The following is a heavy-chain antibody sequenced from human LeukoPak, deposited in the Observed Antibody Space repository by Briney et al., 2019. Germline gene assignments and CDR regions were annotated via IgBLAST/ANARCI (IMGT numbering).Heavy chain of an antibody. CDR1: GFTFSSYA. CDR3: ARSRITMVRGVISD. CDR2: ISYDGSNK. Sequence: RLSXXASGFTFSSYAMHWVRQAPGKGLEGVAVISYDGSNKYYADSVKGRFTISRDDSKNTLYLQMNSLRAEDTAVYYCARSRITMVRGVISDWGQGTLVTVSS. D-gene: IGHD3-10*01. V-gene: IGHV3-30*04. J-gene: IGHJ4*02.